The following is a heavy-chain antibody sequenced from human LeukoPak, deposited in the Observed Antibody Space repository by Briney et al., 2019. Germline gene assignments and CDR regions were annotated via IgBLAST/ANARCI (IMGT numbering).Heavy chain of an antibody. Sequence: GASVKVSCKASGYTFTGYYMHWVRQAPGQGLEWMGWINPNSGGTNYAQKFQGRVTMTRDTSISTAYMELSRLRSDDTAVYYCARDYYDSSGYYDLPGYWGQGTLVSVSP. J-gene: IGHJ4*02. CDR1: GYTFTGYY. D-gene: IGHD3-22*01. CDR2: INPNSGGT. CDR3: ARDYYDSSGYYDLPGY. V-gene: IGHV1-2*02.